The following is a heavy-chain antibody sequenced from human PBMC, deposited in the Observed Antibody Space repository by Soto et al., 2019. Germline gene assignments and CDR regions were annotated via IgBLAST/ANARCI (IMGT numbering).Heavy chain of an antibody. J-gene: IGHJ3*02. CDR3: AKETGPSPRPPDSFDI. Sequence: QMQLAASGGNVVQPGRSLSLSCVASGFTFRSFGMHWVRQAPGPGLERVATVSHDGNKDYYVDSVTGRFTVSSDNSRDKIYLEMNSVRTDDTAVYFCAKETGPSPRPPDSFDIWGQGTVVTVPS. CDR1: GFTFRSFG. V-gene: IGHV3-30*18. D-gene: IGHD3-10*01. CDR2: VSHDGNKD.